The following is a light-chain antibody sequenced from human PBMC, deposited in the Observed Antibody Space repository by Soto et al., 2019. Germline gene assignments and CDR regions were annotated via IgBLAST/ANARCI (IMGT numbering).Light chain of an antibody. CDR3: QQYYDTPFT. J-gene: IGKJ4*01. CDR1: QSVLYSSNNKNY. Sequence: DIVMTQSPDSLAVSLGERATINCKSSQSVLYSSNNKNYLAWYQQKPGQPPKLLIYWASTRESGVPDRFTGSGSGTDFTLTISSLQAEDVTVYYCQQYYDTPFTFGGGTKVEI. V-gene: IGKV4-1*01. CDR2: WAS.